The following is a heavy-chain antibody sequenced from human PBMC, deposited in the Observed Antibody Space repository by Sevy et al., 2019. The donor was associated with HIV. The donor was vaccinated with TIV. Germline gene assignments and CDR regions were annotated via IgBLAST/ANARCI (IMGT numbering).Heavy chain of an antibody. CDR1: GGSISSSSYY. Sequence: SETLSLTCTVSGGSISSSSYYWGWIRQPPGKGPEWIGSIHYSGTTYYSPSLKSRVTISVDTSKNQFSLKLSSVTAADTAIYYCARHMGHQVIITYYFDSWGQGTLVTVSS. J-gene: IGHJ4*02. CDR2: IHYSGTT. V-gene: IGHV4-39*01. CDR3: ARHMGHQVIITYYFDS. D-gene: IGHD3-22*01.